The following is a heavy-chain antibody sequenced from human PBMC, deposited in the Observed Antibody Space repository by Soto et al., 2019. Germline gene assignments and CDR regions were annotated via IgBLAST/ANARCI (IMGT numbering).Heavy chain of an antibody. Sequence: SETLSLTCAVYGGSFSGYYWSWIRQPPGKGLEWIGEINHSGSTNYNPSPKRRVTISVDTSKNQFSLKLRSVTAADTAVYYCARGRLYYDFWSGYYWFDPWGQGTLVTVSS. CDR2: INHSGST. V-gene: IGHV4-34*01. CDR3: ARGRLYYDFWSGYYWFDP. J-gene: IGHJ5*02. CDR1: GGSFSGYY. D-gene: IGHD3-3*01.